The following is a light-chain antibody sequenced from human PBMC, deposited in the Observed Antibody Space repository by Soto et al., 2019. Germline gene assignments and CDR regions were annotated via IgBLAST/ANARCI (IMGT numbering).Light chain of an antibody. CDR2: GAS. CDR1: QSVSDN. J-gene: IGKJ2*01. Sequence: EIVMTQSPATLSVSPGGRATLSCRASQSVSDNLAWYQQKPGQPPRLLIYGASTRATGIPARFSGSGSGTEFTLTISSLQSEDFAVYYCQQDDTLPPMYTFGQGTNLEIK. V-gene: IGKV3-15*01. CDR3: QQDDTLPPMYT.